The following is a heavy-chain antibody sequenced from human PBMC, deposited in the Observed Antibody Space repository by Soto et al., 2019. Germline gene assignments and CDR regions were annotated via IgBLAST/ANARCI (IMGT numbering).Heavy chain of an antibody. Sequence: SVKVSCKASGYTFTGYYMHWVRQAPGQGLEWMGWINPNSGGTNYAQKFQGWVTMTRDTSISTAYMELSRRRSDDTAVYYCARGQGIAARRQGPPYYYGMDVWGQGTTVTVSS. CDR1: GYTFTGYY. CDR3: ARGQGIAARRQGPPYYYGMDV. CDR2: INPNSGGT. V-gene: IGHV1-2*04. J-gene: IGHJ6*02. D-gene: IGHD6-6*01.